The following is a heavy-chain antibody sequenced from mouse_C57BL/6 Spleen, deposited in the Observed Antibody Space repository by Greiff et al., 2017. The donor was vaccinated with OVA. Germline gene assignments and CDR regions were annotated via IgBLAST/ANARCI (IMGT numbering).Heavy chain of an antibody. D-gene: IGHD2-3*01. CDR2: IDPENGDT. CDR1: GFNIKDDY. Sequence: EVQLQESGAELVRPGASVKLSCTASGFNIKDDYMHWVKQRPEQGLEWIGWIDPENGDTEYASKFQGKATITADTSSNTAYLQLSSLTSEDTAVYYCTPYDGYYAFAYWGQGTLVTVSA. V-gene: IGHV14-4*01. J-gene: IGHJ3*01. CDR3: TPYDGYYAFAY.